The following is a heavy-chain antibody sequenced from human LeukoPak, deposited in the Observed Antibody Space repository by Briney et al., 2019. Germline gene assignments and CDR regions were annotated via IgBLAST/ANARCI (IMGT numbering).Heavy chain of an antibody. CDR1: GGSFSGHY. Sequence: SETRSLTCVVSGGSFSGHYWSWIRQPPGKGLEWIGDINQSGRPNYNPSLKSQVTISIDTSKNQFSLNLNSVTAADTAVYYCVRNFDYWGQGTLVTVSS. V-gene: IGHV4-34*01. CDR3: VRNFDY. J-gene: IGHJ4*02. CDR2: INQSGRP.